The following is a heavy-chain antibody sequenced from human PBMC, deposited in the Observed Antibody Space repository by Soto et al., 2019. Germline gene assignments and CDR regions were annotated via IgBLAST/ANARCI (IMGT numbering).Heavy chain of an antibody. Sequence: VQLVESGGGVVQPGRSLRLSCAASGFTFSSYAMHWVRQAPGKGLEWVAVISYDGSNKYYADSVKGRFTISRDNSKNTLYLQMNSLRAEDTAVYYCARVAVDYYDSRRGTGFDYWGQGTLVTVSS. CDR3: ARVAVDYYDSRRGTGFDY. CDR2: ISYDGSNK. V-gene: IGHV3-30-3*01. D-gene: IGHD3-22*01. J-gene: IGHJ4*02. CDR1: GFTFSSYA.